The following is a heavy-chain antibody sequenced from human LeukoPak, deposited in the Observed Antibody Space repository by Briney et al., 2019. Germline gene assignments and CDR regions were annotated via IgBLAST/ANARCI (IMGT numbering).Heavy chain of an antibody. CDR1: GGSISSSSYY. CDR2: IFYSGST. J-gene: IGHJ3*02. V-gene: IGHV4-39*01. D-gene: IGHD2-2*01. CDR3: ARLNYPREYCSSTSCYRRSAFDI. Sequence: SETLSLTCTVSGGSISSSSYYWGWLRQPPGKGLEGFGGIFYSGSTYYNPSLKSRVTISVDTSKNQFSLKLSSVTAADTAVYYCARLNYPREYCSSTSCYRRSAFDIWGQGTMVTVSS.